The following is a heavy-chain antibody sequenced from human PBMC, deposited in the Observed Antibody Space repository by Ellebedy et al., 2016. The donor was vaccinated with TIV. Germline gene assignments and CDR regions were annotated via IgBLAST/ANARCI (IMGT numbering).Heavy chain of an antibody. CDR2: ISAYNGNT. J-gene: IGHJ4*02. CDR1: GYTFTSYG. D-gene: IGHD3-10*01. Sequence: ASVKVSXXASGYTFTSYGISWVRQAPGQGLEWMGWISAYNGNTNYAQKLQGRVTMTTDTSTSTAYMELRSLRSDDTAVYYCARDLLAGLWFGELLSTTPPYYFDYWGQGTLVTVSS. CDR3: ARDLLAGLWFGELLSTTPPYYFDY. V-gene: IGHV1-18*04.